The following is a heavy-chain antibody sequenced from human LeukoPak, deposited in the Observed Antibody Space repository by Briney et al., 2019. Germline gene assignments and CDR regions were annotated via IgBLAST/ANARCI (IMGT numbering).Heavy chain of an antibody. CDR3: ARYSSGFDY. D-gene: IGHD6-19*01. CDR2: IYSGGST. CDR1: GFTFSSYA. V-gene: IGHV3-53*01. Sequence: GGSLRLSCAASGFTFSSYAMHWVRQAPGKGLEWVSVIYSGGSTYYADSVKGRFTISRDNSKNTLYLQMNSLRAEDTAVYYCARYSSGFDYWGQGTLVTVSS. J-gene: IGHJ4*02.